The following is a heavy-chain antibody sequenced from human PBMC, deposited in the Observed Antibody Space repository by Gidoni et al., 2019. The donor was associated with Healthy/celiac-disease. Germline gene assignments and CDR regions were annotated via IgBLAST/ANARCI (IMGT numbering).Heavy chain of an antibody. CDR3: AHRLGTRHYYGSGLYFDY. V-gene: IGHV2-5*02. CDR2: IYWDDDK. J-gene: IGHJ4*02. D-gene: IGHD3-10*01. Sequence: QITLKESGPTLVRPTQTLTLTCTFAGFSLSTSGVGVGWIRQPPGKALEWLALIYWDDDKRYSPSLKSRLTITKDTSKNQVVLTMTNMDPVDTATYYCAHRLGTRHYYGSGLYFDYWGQGTLVTVSS. CDR1: GFSLSTSGVG.